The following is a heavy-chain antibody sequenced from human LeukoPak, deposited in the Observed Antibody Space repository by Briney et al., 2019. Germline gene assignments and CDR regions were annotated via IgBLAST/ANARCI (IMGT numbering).Heavy chain of an antibody. CDR1: GFTVSSNY. CDR3: TTGIRGD. D-gene: IGHD3-10*01. V-gene: IGHV3-15*04. CDR2: IASKTDGGAT. Sequence: KAGGSLRLSCAASGFTVSSNYMSWVRQAPGEGLDWVGRIASKTDGGATDYAAPVKGRFTISRDDSKNTLNLQMNSLKTEDTAVYYCTTGIRGDWGQGTLVTVSS. J-gene: IGHJ4*02.